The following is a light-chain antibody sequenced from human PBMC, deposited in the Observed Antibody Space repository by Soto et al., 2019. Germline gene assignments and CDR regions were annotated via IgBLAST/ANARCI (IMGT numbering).Light chain of an antibody. Sequence: DIQMTQSPSSLSASVGDRVAITCRATQDTNNYLAWYQQKQGEVPKLLIYAASTLHSGVPSRFSGSGSGTDFTLTISSLQTEDVATYYCQKYNSAPRTFGEGTKVDIK. CDR1: QDTNNY. CDR2: AAS. J-gene: IGKJ1*01. CDR3: QKYNSAPRT. V-gene: IGKV1-27*01.